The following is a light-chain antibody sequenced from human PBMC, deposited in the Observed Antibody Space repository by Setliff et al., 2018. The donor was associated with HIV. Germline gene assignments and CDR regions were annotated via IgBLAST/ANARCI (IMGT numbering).Light chain of an antibody. J-gene: IGLJ1*01. V-gene: IGLV1-44*01. CDR2: SDN. Sequence: QSVLTQTPSASGTPGQGVTISCSGGSSNIGTNTVSWYQQLPGTAPKLLMYSDNQRHSGVPDRFSGSKSGTSASLAISGLQSEDEADYYCATWDDSLNGRVFGTGTKVTVL. CDR3: ATWDDSLNGRV. CDR1: SSNIGTNT.